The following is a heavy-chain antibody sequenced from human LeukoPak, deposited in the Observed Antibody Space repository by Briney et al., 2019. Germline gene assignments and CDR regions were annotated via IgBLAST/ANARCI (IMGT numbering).Heavy chain of an antibody. CDR1: GFTFISYS. V-gene: IGHV3-48*01. Sequence: GGSLRLSCAASGFTFISYSMHWVRQAPGKGLEWVSYICSGSSTRYYADSVKGRFTISRDNAKNSLYLQMNSLRAEDTAVYYCARSAFNWNYFVYWGQGTLVTVSS. J-gene: IGHJ4*02. CDR2: ICSGSSTR. CDR3: ARSAFNWNYFVY. D-gene: IGHD1-1*01.